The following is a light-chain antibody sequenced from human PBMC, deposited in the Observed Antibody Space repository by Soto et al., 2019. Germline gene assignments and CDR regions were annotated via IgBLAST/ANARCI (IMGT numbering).Light chain of an antibody. Sequence: EIVLTQSPGTLSLSPGERATLSCRASQSVNSDYLAWYQQKPGQAPRLLIYGAFNRATGIPDRFSGGGSGTDFTLMISRLEPEDFAVYYCQQYGSSPLTFGGGTKVEI. V-gene: IGKV3-20*01. CDR2: GAF. CDR1: QSVNSDY. CDR3: QQYGSSPLT. J-gene: IGKJ4*01.